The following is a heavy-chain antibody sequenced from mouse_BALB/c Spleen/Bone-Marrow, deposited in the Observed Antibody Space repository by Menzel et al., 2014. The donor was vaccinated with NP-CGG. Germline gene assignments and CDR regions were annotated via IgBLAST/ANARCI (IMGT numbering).Heavy chain of an antibody. D-gene: IGHD2-3*01. Sequence: EVKLMESGPELMKPGASVKISRKASGYLLTSYYMHWVKQSHGESLEWIGYFDPFNGGTSYNQKFKGKATLTVDKSSSTAYMHLSSLTSGDSAVYFCARSYDGYPYAMNYWGQGTSVTVSS. CDR1: GYLLTSYY. V-gene: IGHV1S135*01. CDR2: FDPFNGGT. J-gene: IGHJ4*01. CDR3: ARSYDGYPYAMNY.